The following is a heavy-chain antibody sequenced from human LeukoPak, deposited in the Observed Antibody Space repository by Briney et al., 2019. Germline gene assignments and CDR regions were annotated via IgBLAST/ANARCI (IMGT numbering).Heavy chain of an antibody. J-gene: IGHJ4*02. Sequence: GSLRLSWAASGFTFSSYSMNWVRQAPGKGLEWVSSISSSNSYIYYADSVKGRFTISRDNAKNSLYLQMNSLRAEGTAVYYCARGQRLEQDYWGQGTLVTVSS. D-gene: IGHD1/OR15-1a*01. CDR2: ISSSNSYI. CDR3: ARGQRLEQDY. CDR1: GFTFSSYS. V-gene: IGHV3-21*01.